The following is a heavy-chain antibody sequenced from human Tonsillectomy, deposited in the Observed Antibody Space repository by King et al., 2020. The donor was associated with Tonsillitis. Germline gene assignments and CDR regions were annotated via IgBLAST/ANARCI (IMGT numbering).Heavy chain of an antibody. D-gene: IGHD3-22*01. CDR3: TTDRYYYDSSGYYAAFRPIDY. CDR1: GFTFSNAW. J-gene: IGHJ4*02. V-gene: IGHV3-15*01. CDR2: IKSKTDGGTT. Sequence: QLVQSGGGLVKPGGSLRLSCAASGFTFSNAWMSWVRQAPGKGLEWVGRIKSKTDGGTTDYAAPVKGRFTISRDDSKNTLYLQMNSLKTEDTAVHYCTTDRYYYDSSGYYAAFRPIDYWGQGTLVTVSS.